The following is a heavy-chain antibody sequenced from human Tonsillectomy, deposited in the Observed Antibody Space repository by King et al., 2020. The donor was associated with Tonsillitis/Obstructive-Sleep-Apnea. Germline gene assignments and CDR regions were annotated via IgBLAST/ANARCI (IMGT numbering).Heavy chain of an antibody. V-gene: IGHV4-39*01. D-gene: IGHD2-2*01. CDR2: IYYSGST. CDR1: GGSISSSSYY. CDR3: ARHYYCSSTSCVNWFDP. J-gene: IGHJ5*02. Sequence: QLQESGPGLVKPSETLSLTCTVSGGSISSSSYYWGWIRQPPGKGLEWIGSIYYSGSTYYNPSLKSRVTISVDTSKNQFSLKLGSVTAADTAVYYCARHYYCSSTSCVNWFDPWGQGTLVTVSS.